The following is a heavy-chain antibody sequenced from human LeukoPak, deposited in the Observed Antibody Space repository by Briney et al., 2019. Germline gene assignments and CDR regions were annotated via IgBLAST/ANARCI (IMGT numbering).Heavy chain of an antibody. CDR1: GFTFSSYA. J-gene: IGHJ4*02. V-gene: IGHV3-30*18. CDR2: MSYDGFNK. D-gene: IGHD5-18*01. CDR3: AKTKGYSYGYYFDY. Sequence: PGRSLRLSCAASGFTFSSYAMHWVRQSLGKGLEWVAVMSYDGFNKYYADSVKGRFTISRDNSKNTLYQQMNSLRAEDTAVYYCAKTKGYSYGYYFDYWGQGTLVTVSS.